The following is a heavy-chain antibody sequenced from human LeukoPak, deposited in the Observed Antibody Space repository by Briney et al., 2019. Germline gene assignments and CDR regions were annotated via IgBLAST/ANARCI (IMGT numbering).Heavy chain of an antibody. Sequence: ASVKVSCKASGYTFTGYYLHWVRQAPGQGLEWMGWNNPNSGGTNYAQKFQGSVTMTRDTSISTAYMDLSRLRSDDTAVYYWARGRYSSISGMDVWGQGTTVTVSS. J-gene: IGHJ6*02. CDR3: ARGRYSSISGMDV. V-gene: IGHV1-2*02. D-gene: IGHD6-13*01. CDR1: GYTFTGYY. CDR2: NNPNSGGT.